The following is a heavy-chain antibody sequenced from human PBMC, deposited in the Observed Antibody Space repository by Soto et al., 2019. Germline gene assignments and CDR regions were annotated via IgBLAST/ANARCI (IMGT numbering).Heavy chain of an antibody. CDR2: IYYSGST. Sequence: SEALTVTCTVSDGSTSIGAYSGSWIRQPPGKGREWIGYIYYSGSTYYNPSLKSRVTISVDTSKNQFSLKLSSVTAADTAVYYCARALVNTVTTIPPYYYYGMDVWGQGTTVTVS. CDR1: DGSTSIGAYS. V-gene: IGHV4-30-4*01. J-gene: IGHJ6*02. CDR3: ARALVNTVTTIPPYYYYGMDV. D-gene: IGHD4-17*01.